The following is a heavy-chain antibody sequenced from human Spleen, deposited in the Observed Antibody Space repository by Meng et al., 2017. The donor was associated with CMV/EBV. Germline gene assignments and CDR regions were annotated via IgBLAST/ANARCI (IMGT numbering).Heavy chain of an antibody. CDR3: ARDGEYYDFWSGYYYYYGMDV. J-gene: IGHJ6*02. V-gene: IGHV3-21*01. CDR2: ISSSSSYI. D-gene: IGHD3-3*01. CDR1: GFTFSSYS. Sequence: GESLKISCAASGFTFSSYSMNWVRQAPGKGLEWVSSISSSSSYIYYADSVKGRFTISRDNAKNSLYLQMNSLRAEDTAVYYCARDGEYYDFWSGYYYYYGMDVWGQGTTVTVSS.